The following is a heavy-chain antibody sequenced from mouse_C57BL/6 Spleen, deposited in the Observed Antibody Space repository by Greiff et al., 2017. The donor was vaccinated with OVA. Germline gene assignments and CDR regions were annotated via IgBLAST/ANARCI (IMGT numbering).Heavy chain of an antibody. J-gene: IGHJ2*01. Sequence: EVKLQESGPGLVKPSQSLSLSCSVTGYSITSGYYWNWIRQFPGNKLEWMGYISYDGSNNYNPSLKNRISITRDTSKNQDFLKLNSVTTEDTATYYCAREGFEYRGQGTNRTVTS. CDR1: GYSITSGYY. CDR2: ISYDGSN. V-gene: IGHV3-6*01. CDR3: AREGFEY.